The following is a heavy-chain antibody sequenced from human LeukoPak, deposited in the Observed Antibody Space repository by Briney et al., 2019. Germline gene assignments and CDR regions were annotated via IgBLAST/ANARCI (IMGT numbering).Heavy chain of an antibody. CDR1: GGSISSSSYY. J-gene: IGHJ4*02. Sequence: PSETLSLTCTVSGGSISSSSYYWGWIRQPPGKGLECIGSIYYSGSTYYNPSLKSRVTISVDTSKNEFSLKLSSVTAADTAVYYCARRRYYYDSSGYYTYSLFDYWGQGTLVTVSS. CDR2: IYYSGST. D-gene: IGHD3-22*01. CDR3: ARRRYYYDSSGYYTYSLFDY. V-gene: IGHV4-39*01.